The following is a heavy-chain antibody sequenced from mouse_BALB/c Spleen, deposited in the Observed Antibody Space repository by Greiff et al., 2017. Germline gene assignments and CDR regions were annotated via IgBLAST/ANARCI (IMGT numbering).Heavy chain of an antibody. V-gene: IGHV5-12-1*01. CDR1: GFAFSSYD. CDR3: ARHADYRYAWFAY. Sequence: EVMLVESGGGLVKPGGSLKLSCAASGFAFSSYDMSWVRQTPEKRLEWVAYISSGGGSTYYPDTVKGRFTISRDNAKNTLYLQMSSLKSEDTAMYYCARHADYRYAWFAYWGQGTLVTVSA. D-gene: IGHD2-14*01. CDR2: ISSGGGST. J-gene: IGHJ3*01.